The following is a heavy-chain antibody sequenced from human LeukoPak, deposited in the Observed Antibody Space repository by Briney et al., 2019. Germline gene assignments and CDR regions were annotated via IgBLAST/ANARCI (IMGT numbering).Heavy chain of an antibody. J-gene: IGHJ4*02. V-gene: IGHV3-23*01. CDR3: AKWGDYDVLTGYYDSDY. CDR1: GSTFSNYA. CDR2: VSGRDTST. Sequence: GASLTLSCAASGSTFSNYATSWVRQAPGKGLEGVSAVSGRDTSTYYTDSVKGLFTISRDNSKNTLYLQMNSLSAEDTAIYYCAKWGDYDVLTGYYDSDYWGQGTLVTVSS. D-gene: IGHD3-9*01.